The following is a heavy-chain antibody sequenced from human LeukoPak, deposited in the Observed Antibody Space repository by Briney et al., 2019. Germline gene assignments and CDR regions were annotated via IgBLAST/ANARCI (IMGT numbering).Heavy chain of an antibody. J-gene: IGHJ3*02. D-gene: IGHD3-10*01. CDR1: GFTFSSYE. V-gene: IGHV3-23*01. Sequence: GGSLRLSCAASGFTFSSYEMNWVRQAPGKGLEWVSAISGSGGSTYYADSVKGRFTISRDNSKNTLYLQMNSLRAEDTAVYYCAQPNYGSGETDAFDIWGQGTMVTVSS. CDR3: AQPNYGSGETDAFDI. CDR2: ISGSGGST.